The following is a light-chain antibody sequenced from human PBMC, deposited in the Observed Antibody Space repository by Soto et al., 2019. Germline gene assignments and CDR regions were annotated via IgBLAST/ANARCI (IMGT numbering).Light chain of an antibody. V-gene: IGLV2-14*01. J-gene: IGLJ3*02. CDR1: SSDVGGYDY. Sequence: QSALTQSASVSGYPGQSITISCTGTSSDVGGYDYVSWYQQHPGKAPKLVIYDVNNRPSGVSNRFSGSKSDNTASLTISGLQAEDEADYYCKSYTSTSTPWVFGGGTKVTVL. CDR2: DVN. CDR3: KSYTSTSTPWV.